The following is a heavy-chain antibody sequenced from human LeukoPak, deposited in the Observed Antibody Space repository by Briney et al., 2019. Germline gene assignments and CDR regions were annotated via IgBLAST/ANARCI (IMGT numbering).Heavy chain of an antibody. J-gene: IGHJ3*02. CDR3: TRDRNDYGDPDAFDI. CDR1: GFTFSDFA. V-gene: IGHV3-21*01. Sequence: PGGSLRLSCAASGFTFSDFAMNWVRQAPGKGLEWVSSITRVSTYTYYSESVQGRFTISRDNHKDLLYLQLNSLRGDDSGIYYCTRDRNDYGDPDAFDIWGQARVVTVSS. D-gene: IGHD4-17*01. CDR2: ITRVSTYT.